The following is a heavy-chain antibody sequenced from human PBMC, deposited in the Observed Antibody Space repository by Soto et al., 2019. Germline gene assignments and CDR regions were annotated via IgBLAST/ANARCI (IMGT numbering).Heavy chain of an antibody. V-gene: IGHV1-8*01. D-gene: IGHD2-2*01. CDR3: ARGGVPAAKYYYYYMDV. Sequence: ASVKVSCKASGYTFTSYDINWVRQATGQGLEWMGWMNPNSGNTGYAQKFQGRVTMTTDTSTSTAYMELSSLRSEDTAVYYCARGGVPAAKYYYYYMDVWGKGTTVTVSS. CDR2: MNPNSGNT. J-gene: IGHJ6*03. CDR1: GYTFTSYD.